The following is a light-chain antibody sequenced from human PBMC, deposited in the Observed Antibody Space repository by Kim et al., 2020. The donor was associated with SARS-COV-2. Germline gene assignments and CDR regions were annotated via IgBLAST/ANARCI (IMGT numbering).Light chain of an antibody. Sequence: VLTQSPATLSSSPGERVTLSCRASESVAGFVAWYQQKPGQAPWLVIHDATSRAPGIPDRFSGSGSGKDFTLTISSLEPEDFAVYYCQQRVNWPPMYIFGQGTKLEI. CDR3: QQRVNWPPMYI. V-gene: IGKV3-11*01. CDR1: ESVAGF. J-gene: IGKJ2*01. CDR2: DAT.